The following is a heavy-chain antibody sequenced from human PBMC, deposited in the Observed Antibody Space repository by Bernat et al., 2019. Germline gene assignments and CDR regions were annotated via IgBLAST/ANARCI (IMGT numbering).Heavy chain of an antibody. D-gene: IGHD6-6*01. J-gene: IGHJ4*02. Sequence: VQLVESGGGLVKPGGSLRLSCAASGFTFSNAWMNWVRQAPGKGLEWVSYISSSGSTIYYADSVKGRFTISRDNAKNSLYLQMNSLRAEDTAVYYCARSIAAPYFDYWGQGTLVTVSS. V-gene: IGHV3-11*01. CDR1: GFTFSNAW. CDR3: ARSIAAPYFDY. CDR2: ISSSGSTI.